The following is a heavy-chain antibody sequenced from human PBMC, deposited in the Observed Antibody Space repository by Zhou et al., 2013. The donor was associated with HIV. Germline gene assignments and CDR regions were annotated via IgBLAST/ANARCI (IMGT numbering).Heavy chain of an antibody. Sequence: QVPLVQSAAEVKKPGSSVKVSCKASGGTFSSYAIXWVRQAPGQGLEWMGGIIPIFGTANYAQKFQGRVTITTDESTSTAYMELSSLRSEDTAVYYCASPSGIVVVPAARDYYYYYMDVWGKGTTVTVSS. CDR2: IIPIFGTA. CDR3: ASPSGIVVVPAARDYYYYYMDV. D-gene: IGHD2-2*01. J-gene: IGHJ6*03. V-gene: IGHV1-69*05. CDR1: GGTFSSYA.